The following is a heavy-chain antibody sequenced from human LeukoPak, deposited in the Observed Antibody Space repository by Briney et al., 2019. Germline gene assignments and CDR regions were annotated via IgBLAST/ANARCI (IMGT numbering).Heavy chain of an antibody. V-gene: IGHV3-21*01. Sequence: PGGSLRLSCAASGFTLSNYNMNWVRQAPGKGMDWVSSITSSSITSSSSDIYYADSAKGRFTISRDNAKNSLYLQMTSLRAEDTAVYYCARGAGIAYWGQGTLVTVSS. CDR1: GFTLSNYN. CDR3: ARGAGIAY. CDR2: ITSSSSDI. J-gene: IGHJ4*02. D-gene: IGHD1-14*01.